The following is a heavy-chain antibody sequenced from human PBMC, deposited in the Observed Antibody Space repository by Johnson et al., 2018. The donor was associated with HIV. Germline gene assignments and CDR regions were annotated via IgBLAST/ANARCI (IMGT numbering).Heavy chain of an antibody. D-gene: IGHD3-22*01. CDR3: AKDLIPTMIVVVISRSAFDI. CDR2: ISSDGSNK. V-gene: IGHV3-30-3*01. CDR1: GFTFSSYA. J-gene: IGHJ3*02. Sequence: QVQLVESGGGLVQPGGSLRLSCAASGFTFSSYAMSWVRQAPGKGLEWVAVISSDGSNKYYADSVKGRFTLSRDNSKNTLYLQMNSLRAEDTAVYYCAKDLIPTMIVVVISRSAFDIWGQGTMVTVSS.